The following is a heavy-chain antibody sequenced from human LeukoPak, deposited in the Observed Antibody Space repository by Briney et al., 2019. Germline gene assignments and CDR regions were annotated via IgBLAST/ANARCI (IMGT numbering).Heavy chain of an antibody. CDR2: ISYDGSNK. CDR3: ARRGDCYSETHCVFDY. V-gene: IGHV3-30-3*01. J-gene: IGHJ4*02. D-gene: IGHD2-21*02. CDR1: GFTFSSYA. Sequence: PGGSLRLSCAASGFTFSSYAMHWVRQAPGKGLEWVAVISYDGSNKYYADSVKGRFTISRDNSKNTLYLQINNLRAEDTAVYFCARRGDCYSETHCVFDYWGQGTLVTVSS.